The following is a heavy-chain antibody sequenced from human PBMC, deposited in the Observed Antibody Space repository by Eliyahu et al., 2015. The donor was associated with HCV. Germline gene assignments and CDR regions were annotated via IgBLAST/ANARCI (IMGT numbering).Heavy chain of an antibody. CDR3: AKVDGSPSYNDFWSGYSPVGGYGMDV. D-gene: IGHD3-3*01. J-gene: IGHJ6*02. V-gene: IGHV3-23*01. CDR1: GFTFSSYA. CDR2: IXGRGGSA. Sequence: EVQLLESGGGLVQPGGSLRLSCAASGFTFSSYAXNWVRQAPGKGLXGVSAIXGRGGSAYYADSXKGRFTISRDNSKNTLYLQMNSLRAEDTAVYYCAKVDGSPSYNDFWSGYSPVGGYGMDVWGQGTTVTVSS.